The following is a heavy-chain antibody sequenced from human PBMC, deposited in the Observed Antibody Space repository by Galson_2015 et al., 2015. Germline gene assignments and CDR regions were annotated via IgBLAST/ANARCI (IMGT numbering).Heavy chain of an antibody. Sequence: SLRLSCAASKFTFSNAWMSWVRQAPGKGLEWVGRIKSKTDGGTTDYAAPVKGRFTISRDDSKNMLYLQMNSLKTEDTAVYYCTTLSSYYDFWSGSSAYYYMDVWGKGTTVTVSS. D-gene: IGHD3-3*01. V-gene: IGHV3-15*01. CDR1: KFTFSNAW. CDR2: IKSKTDGGTT. CDR3: TTLSSYYDFWSGSSAYYYMDV. J-gene: IGHJ6*03.